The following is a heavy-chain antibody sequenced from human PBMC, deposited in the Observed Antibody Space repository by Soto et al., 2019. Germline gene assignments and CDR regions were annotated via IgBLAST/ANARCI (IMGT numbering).Heavy chain of an antibody. CDR3: ARGAWENDSSGYYYFY. CDR1: GFIFSSYA. J-gene: IGHJ4*02. V-gene: IGHV3-23*01. CDR2: ISNSGGT. Sequence: GGSLRLSCAASGFIFSSYAVTWVRQAPGKGLEWVSTISNSGGTYYADSVKGRFTISRDNSKDTLFLQMNSLRAEDTAVYYCARGAWENDSSGYYYFYSGQGTLVTVSS. D-gene: IGHD3-22*01.